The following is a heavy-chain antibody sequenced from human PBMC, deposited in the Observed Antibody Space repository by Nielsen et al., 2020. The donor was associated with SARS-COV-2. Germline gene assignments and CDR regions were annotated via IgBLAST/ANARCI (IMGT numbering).Heavy chain of an antibody. Sequence: GESLKISCAASGFTFSSYSMNWVRQAPGKGLEWVSYISSSSSTIYYADSVKGRFTISRDNAKNSLYLQMNSLRDEDTAVYYCARDRGGSGSYYYGMDVWGQGTTVTVSS. D-gene: IGHD1-26*01. V-gene: IGHV3-48*02. CDR2: ISSSSSTI. J-gene: IGHJ6*02. CDR1: GFTFSSYS. CDR3: ARDRGGSGSYYYGMDV.